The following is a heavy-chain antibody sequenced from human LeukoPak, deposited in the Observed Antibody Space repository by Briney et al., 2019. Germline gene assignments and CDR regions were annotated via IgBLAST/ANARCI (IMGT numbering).Heavy chain of an antibody. J-gene: IGHJ4*02. CDR3: ARDVGYCSGGSCYMYYFDY. V-gene: IGHV3-21*01. D-gene: IGHD2-15*01. CDR2: ISSSSNYI. CDR1: GFTFNSYS. Sequence: PGGSLRLSCAASGFTFNSYSMNWVRQAPGKGLEWVSSISSSSNYIYYADSVKGRFTISRDNAKNSLYLQMNSLRAEDTAVYYCARDVGYCSGGSCYMYYFDYWGQGTLVTVSS.